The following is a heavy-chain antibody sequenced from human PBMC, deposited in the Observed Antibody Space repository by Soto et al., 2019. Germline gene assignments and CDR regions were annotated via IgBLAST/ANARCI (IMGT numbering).Heavy chain of an antibody. V-gene: IGHV4-31*03. CDR2: IYYTGNT. CDR1: GGSISSGGTGSY. CDR3: ASGHDAYKVRY. J-gene: IGHJ4*02. Sequence: QVQLQESGPGLVKPSQTLSLTCTVSGGSISSGGTGSYWTWIRQLPGKGLEWIGYIYYTGNTYYTTSFQXXPTISIDTSENQFSLKLTSVTAADTAVYFCASGHDAYKVRYWGQGTLVTVSS. D-gene: IGHD1-1*01.